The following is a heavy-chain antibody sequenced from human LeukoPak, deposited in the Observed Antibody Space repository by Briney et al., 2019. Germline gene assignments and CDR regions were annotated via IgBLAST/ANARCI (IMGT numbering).Heavy chain of an antibody. Sequence: GASVKVSCKASGYTFTSYAMHLVRQAPGQRLEWMGWINAGNGNTKYSQKFQGRVTIARDTSASTAYMELSSLRSEDTAVYYCARDSVRGLNWFDPWGQGTLVTVSS. CDR2: INAGNGNT. V-gene: IGHV1-3*01. CDR3: ARDSVRGLNWFDP. D-gene: IGHD3-10*02. CDR1: GYTFTSYA. J-gene: IGHJ5*02.